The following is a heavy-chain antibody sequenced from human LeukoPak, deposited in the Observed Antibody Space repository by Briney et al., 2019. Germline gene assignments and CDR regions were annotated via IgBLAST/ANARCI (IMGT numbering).Heavy chain of an antibody. Sequence: QSGGSLRLSCAASGYTFSYYAMSWVRQAPGKGLEWVSGISGGGDSTYYADSVKGRFTISRDNSKNTVYLQMNSLRAEDTAVYYCAKEAQEYSSGRQDYYFDYWGQGTLVSVSS. J-gene: IGHJ4*02. CDR2: ISGGGDST. CDR1: GYTFSYYA. D-gene: IGHD6-19*01. V-gene: IGHV3-23*01. CDR3: AKEAQEYSSGRQDYYFDY.